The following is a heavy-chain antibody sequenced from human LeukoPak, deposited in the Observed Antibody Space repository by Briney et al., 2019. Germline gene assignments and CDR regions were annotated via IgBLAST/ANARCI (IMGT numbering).Heavy chain of an antibody. CDR1: GYTLTELS. V-gene: IGHV1-24*01. Sequence: ASVKVSCKVSGYTLTELSMHWVRQAPGKGLEWMGGLDPEDGETIYAQKFQGRVTMTEDTSTDTAYMELSSLRSEDTAVYYCATAKKWELPPNFDYWGQGTLVTVSS. CDR3: ATAKKWELPPNFDY. CDR2: LDPEDGET. J-gene: IGHJ4*02. D-gene: IGHD1-26*01.